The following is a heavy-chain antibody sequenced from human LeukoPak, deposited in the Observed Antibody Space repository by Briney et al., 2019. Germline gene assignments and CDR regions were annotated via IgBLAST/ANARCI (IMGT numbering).Heavy chain of an antibody. D-gene: IGHD2-8*01. Sequence: PGRSLRLSCAASGFTFDDYAMHWVRQAPGKGLEWVSGISWNSGSICYADSVKGRFTISRDNAKNSLYLQMNSLRAEDTALYYCAKGRLMVYAISFYYYYGMDVWGQGTTVTVSS. CDR1: GFTFDDYA. CDR2: ISWNSGSI. V-gene: IGHV3-9*01. CDR3: AKGRLMVYAISFYYYYGMDV. J-gene: IGHJ6*02.